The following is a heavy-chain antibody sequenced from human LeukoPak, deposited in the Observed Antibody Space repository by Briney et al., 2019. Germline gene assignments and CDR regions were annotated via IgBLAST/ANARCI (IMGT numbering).Heavy chain of an antibody. CDR3: ARRGDFGGNSGWFDP. CDR1: GYXFTNYW. Sequence: GESLRISCNGSGYXFTNYWISWVRQLPGKGLEWMGTIDPSDSYINYSPSFEGHVTISADKSINTAFLQWRSLKASDTAMYYCARRGDFGGNSGWFDPWGQGTLVTVSS. V-gene: IGHV5-10-1*01. D-gene: IGHD4-23*01. CDR2: IDPSDSYI. J-gene: IGHJ5*02.